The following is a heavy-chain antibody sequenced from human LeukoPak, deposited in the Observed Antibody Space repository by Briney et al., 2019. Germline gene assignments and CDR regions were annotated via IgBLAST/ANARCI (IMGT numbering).Heavy chain of an antibody. D-gene: IGHD6-13*01. CDR1: GGTFSSYA. CDR3: ARAGSSSWLGADY. J-gene: IGHJ4*02. CDR2: IIPIFGIA. V-gene: IGHV1-69*04. Sequence: SVKVSCKASGGTFSSYAISWVRQAPGQGLEWMGRIIPIFGIANYAQKFQGRVTITADKSTSTAYTELSSLRSEDTAVYYCARAGSSSWLGADYWGQGTLVTVSS.